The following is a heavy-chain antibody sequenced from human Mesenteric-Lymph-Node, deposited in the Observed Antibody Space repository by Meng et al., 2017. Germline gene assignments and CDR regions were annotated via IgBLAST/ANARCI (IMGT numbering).Heavy chain of an antibody. V-gene: IGHV4-30-2*05. J-gene: IGHJ4*02. D-gene: IGHD2-21*01. CDR2: VYHSDNT. CDR1: GGSITSGGYS. CDR3: AREGRSHQVGVSVY. Sequence: HLRWTESRAGLVKPSQTPSLTCGVSGGSITSGGYSWTWIRQPPGKGLEWIGYVYHSDNTCHNPSLKSRVTISVDTSKNQFSLKLRFATAADTAVYYCAREGRSHQVGVSVYWGQGNLVTVFS.